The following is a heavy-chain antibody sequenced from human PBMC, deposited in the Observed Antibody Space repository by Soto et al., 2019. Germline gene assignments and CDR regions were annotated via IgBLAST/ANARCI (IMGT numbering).Heavy chain of an antibody. D-gene: IGHD2-2*01. CDR1: GGSLSGYY. V-gene: IGHV4-34*01. CDR3: GTGSTGRYYVMDV. CDR2: IDHSGTT. Sequence: SETLSLTCAVSGGSLSGYYWSWIRQPPGKELEWIGEIDHSGTTNYNPSLKGRVTTSVDTSKNQLSLKLTSVTAADTAVYYCGTGSTGRYYVMDVWGQGTTVTVSS. J-gene: IGHJ6*02.